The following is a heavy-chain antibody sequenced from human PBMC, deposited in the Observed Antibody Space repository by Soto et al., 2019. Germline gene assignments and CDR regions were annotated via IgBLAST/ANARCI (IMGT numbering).Heavy chain of an antibody. Sequence: PGGSLRLSCAASGFTFDDYAMHWVRQAPGKGLEWVSGISWNSGSIGYADSVKGRFTISRDNAKNSLYLQMNSLRAEDTALYYCAKDSHYGYLDYWGQGTLVTVSS. J-gene: IGHJ4*02. V-gene: IGHV3-9*01. D-gene: IGHD3-10*01. CDR1: GFTFDDYA. CDR2: ISWNSGSI. CDR3: AKDSHYGYLDY.